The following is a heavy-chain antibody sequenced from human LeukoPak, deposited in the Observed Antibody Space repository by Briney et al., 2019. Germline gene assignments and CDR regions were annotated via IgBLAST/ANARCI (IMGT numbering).Heavy chain of an antibody. J-gene: IGHJ6*03. V-gene: IGHV4-59*08. Sequence: PSETLSLTCTVSGGSISSYYWSWVRQPPGKGLEWIGFVYYTGSTNYSPSLKSRVTISVDTSKNQFSLKLSSVTAADTAVYYCARAVNYYDYYYYYMDVWGKGTTVTISS. D-gene: IGHD3-3*01. CDR2: VYYTGST. CDR1: GGSISSYY. CDR3: ARAVNYYDYYYYYMDV.